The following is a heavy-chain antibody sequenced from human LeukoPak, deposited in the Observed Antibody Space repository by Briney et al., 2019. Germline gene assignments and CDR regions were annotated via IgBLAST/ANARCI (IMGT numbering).Heavy chain of an antibody. D-gene: IGHD1-26*01. J-gene: IGHJ4*02. Sequence: GESLRLSCAASGFTVSSNYMTWVRQAPGKGLEWLSVLYSGGDTYYADSVKGRFTISRDNSKNTLYLQVNSLRAEDTAVYYCARRSGEGYFDCWGQGTLVTVSS. CDR3: ARRSGEGYFDC. V-gene: IGHV3-66*01. CDR2: LYSGGDT. CDR1: GFTVSSNY.